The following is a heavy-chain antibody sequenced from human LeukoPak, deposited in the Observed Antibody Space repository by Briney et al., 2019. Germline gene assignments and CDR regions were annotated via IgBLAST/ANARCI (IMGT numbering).Heavy chain of an antibody. CDR3: AKIATIFGVVIDY. D-gene: IGHD3-3*01. V-gene: IGHV3-23*01. J-gene: IGHJ4*02. CDR1: GFTFSSYA. Sequence: GGSLRLSCAASGFTFSSYAMSWVRQAPGXXXEWVSAISGSGGSTYYADSVKGRFTISRDNSKNTLYLQMNSLRAEDTAVYYCAKIATIFGVVIDYWGQGTLVTVSS. CDR2: ISGSGGST.